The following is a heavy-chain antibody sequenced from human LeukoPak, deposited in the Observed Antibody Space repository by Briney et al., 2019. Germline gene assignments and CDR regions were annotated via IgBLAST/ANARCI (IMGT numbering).Heavy chain of an antibody. CDR2: IWFDGSNK. Sequence: PGGSLRLSCAASGFTFRSYDMHWLRQAPGKGLEWVAIIWFDGSNKYYTDSVKGRFTISRDNSKNTVSLQMNSLRAEDTAVYYCVRGGGYGPFDYWGQGTQVTVSS. V-gene: IGHV3-33*01. D-gene: IGHD1-26*01. CDR3: VRGGGYGPFDY. CDR1: GFTFRSYD. J-gene: IGHJ4*02.